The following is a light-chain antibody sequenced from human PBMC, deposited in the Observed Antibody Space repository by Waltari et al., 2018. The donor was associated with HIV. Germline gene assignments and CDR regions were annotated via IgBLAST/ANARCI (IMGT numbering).Light chain of an antibody. J-gene: IGLJ3*02. CDR1: SGHSSYD. V-gene: IGLV4-69*01. CDR3: QTWGTGILV. CDR2: LNSDGSH. Sequence: QLVLTQSPSASASLGASVKLTCTLSSGHSSYDIAWHQQQPEKGPRYLINLNSDGSHSKGDGIPDRFSGSSSGAERYLTISALQSEDEAGYYCQTWGTGILVFGGGTKLTVL.